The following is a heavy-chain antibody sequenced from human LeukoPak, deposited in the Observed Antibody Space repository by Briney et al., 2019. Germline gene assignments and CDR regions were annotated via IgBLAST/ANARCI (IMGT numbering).Heavy chain of an antibody. CDR2: INRDSSEK. Sequence: PGGSLRLSCEASGFTFRVYSMAWVRQAPGKGLEWVANINRDSSEKYYVDSVKGRFTISRDNAKNSLYLQMNSLGAEDTAVYYCARGFDMAYYYYGMDVWGQGTTVTVSS. V-gene: IGHV3-7*01. CDR1: GFTFRVYS. J-gene: IGHJ6*02. D-gene: IGHD2-15*01. CDR3: ARGFDMAYYYYGMDV.